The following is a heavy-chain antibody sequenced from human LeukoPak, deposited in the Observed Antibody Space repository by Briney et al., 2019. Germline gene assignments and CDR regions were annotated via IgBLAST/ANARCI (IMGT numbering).Heavy chain of an antibody. D-gene: IGHD3-10*01. CDR3: ARSVYGSGSYYNFDY. CDR1: GVSISSYY. J-gene: IGHJ4*02. V-gene: IGHV4-59*01. CDR2: IYYSGST. Sequence: SETLSLTCTVSGVSISSYYWSWIRQPPGKGLEWIGYIYYSGSTNYNPSLKSRVTISVDTSKNQFSLKLSSVTAADTAVYYCARSVYGSGSYYNFDYWGQGTLVTVSS.